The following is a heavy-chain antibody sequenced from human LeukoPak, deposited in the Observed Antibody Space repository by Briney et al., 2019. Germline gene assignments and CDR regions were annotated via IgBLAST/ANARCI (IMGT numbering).Heavy chain of an antibody. Sequence: GGSLRLSWPASGFTFSTYAMSWVRQAPGKGLEWVSAIFGNGRTTYSADSVKGRFAISRDNSKNTLYLQMNSLRAEDTAVYCARGRYDWNDVGYFDYWGQGTLVSVSS. D-gene: IGHD1-1*01. CDR1: GFTFSTYA. J-gene: IGHJ4*02. CDR3: ARGRYDWNDVGYFDY. V-gene: IGHV3-23*01. CDR2: IFGNGRTT.